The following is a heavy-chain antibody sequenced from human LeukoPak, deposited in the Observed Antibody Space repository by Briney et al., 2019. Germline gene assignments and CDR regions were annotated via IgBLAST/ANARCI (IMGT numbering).Heavy chain of an antibody. CDR2: ISAYNGNT. J-gene: IGHJ6*03. D-gene: IGHD3-10*01. CDR3: ATGSMVRGPNVGAYYYYYMDV. Sequence: ASVKVSCKASGYTFTSYGISWVRQAPGQGLEWMGWISAYNGNTNYAQKFQGRVTMTRDTSISTAYMELSRLRSDDTAVYYCATGSMVRGPNVGAYYYYYMDVWGKGTTVTISS. V-gene: IGHV1-18*01. CDR1: GYTFTSYG.